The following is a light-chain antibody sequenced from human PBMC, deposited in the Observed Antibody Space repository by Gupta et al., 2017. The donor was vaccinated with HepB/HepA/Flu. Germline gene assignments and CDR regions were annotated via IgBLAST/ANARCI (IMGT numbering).Light chain of an antibody. CDR2: NKD. CDR3: GTRDRSRKSLI. J-gene: IGLJ1*01. V-gene: IGLV3-19*01. Sequence: SSVLTQDPAVSVAFGHAVRITCQGDSLRTYYASWYQQNPGQAPILIIYNKDNRPSEIPDRFSGSSSGNTASLTITGAQAEDEADYHCGTRDRSRKSLIFGTGTTFSVL. CDR1: SLRTYY.